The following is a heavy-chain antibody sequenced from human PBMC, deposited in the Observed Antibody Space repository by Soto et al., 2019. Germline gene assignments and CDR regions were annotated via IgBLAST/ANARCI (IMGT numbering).Heavy chain of an antibody. J-gene: IGHJ4*02. CDR3: ARPSQGYDSSGYPTNYFDY. Sequence: QVQLVESGGGVVQPGRSLRLSCAASGFTFSSYAMHWVRQAPGKGLEWVAVISYDGSNKYYADSVKGRFTISRDNSKNTLYLQMNSLRAEDTAVYYCARPSQGYDSSGYPTNYFDYWGQGTLVTVSS. D-gene: IGHD3-22*01. CDR2: ISYDGSNK. CDR1: GFTFSSYA. V-gene: IGHV3-30-3*01.